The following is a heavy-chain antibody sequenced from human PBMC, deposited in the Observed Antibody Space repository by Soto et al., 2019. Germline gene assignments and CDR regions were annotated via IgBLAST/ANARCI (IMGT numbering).Heavy chain of an antibody. J-gene: IGHJ4*02. CDR2: INAGNGNT. Sequence: ASVNVSCKSSGFVSTNHNFHWVRQAPGQSLEWMGRINAGNGNTQYSQNFQGRVTFTSDPSASTAFMELTNLRFEDRAMYYCASDYGSNWRLWGQGTLVTVSS. V-gene: IGHV1-3*01. CDR1: GFVSTNHN. CDR3: ASDYGSNWRL. D-gene: IGHD6-19*01.